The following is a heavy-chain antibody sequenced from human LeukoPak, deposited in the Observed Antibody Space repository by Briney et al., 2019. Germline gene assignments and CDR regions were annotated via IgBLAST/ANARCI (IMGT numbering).Heavy chain of an antibody. J-gene: IGHJ4*02. CDR1: GGSISSYY. CDR2: IYTSGST. D-gene: IGHD3-10*01. CDR3: ARDGITMVRGVNSYYFDY. V-gene: IGHV4-4*07. Sequence: SETLSLTCTVSGGSISSYYWIWIRQPAGKGLEWIGRIYTSGSTNYNPSLKSRVTMSVDTSKNQFSLKLSSVTAADTAVYYCARDGITMVRGVNSYYFDYWGQGTLVTVSS.